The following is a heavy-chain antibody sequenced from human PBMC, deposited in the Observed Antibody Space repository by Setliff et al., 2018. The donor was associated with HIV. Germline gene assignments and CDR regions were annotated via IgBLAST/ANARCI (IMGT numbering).Heavy chain of an antibody. D-gene: IGHD4-17*01. CDR1: GYSISSGYN. V-gene: IGHV4-38-2*01. Sequence: PSETLSLTCAVSGYSISSGYNWGWIRQSPEKGLEWIANSYHVGTTYYNPSLKSRVTISVDTSKNQFSLKIDSVIAADTAVYFCARVGTTVTTRETYKWFDPWGQGTLVTVSS. CDR2: SYHVGTT. CDR3: ARVGTTVTTRETYKWFDP. J-gene: IGHJ5*02.